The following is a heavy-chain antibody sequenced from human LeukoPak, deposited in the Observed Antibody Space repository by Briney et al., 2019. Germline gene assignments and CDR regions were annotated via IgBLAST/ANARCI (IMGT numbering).Heavy chain of an antibody. Sequence: GESLKISCEGSGYSFTSYWIGWVRQMPGKGLEWMGIIYPGDSDTRYSPSFQGQVTISADKSISTAYLQWSSLKASDTAMNYCARQQRYSYGHNWFDPWGQGTLVTVSS. CDR3: ARQQRYSYGHNWFDP. J-gene: IGHJ5*02. D-gene: IGHD5-18*01. V-gene: IGHV5-51*01. CDR1: GYSFTSYW. CDR2: IYPGDSDT.